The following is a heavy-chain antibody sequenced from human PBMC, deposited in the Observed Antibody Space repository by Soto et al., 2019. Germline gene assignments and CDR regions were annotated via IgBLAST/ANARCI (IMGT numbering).Heavy chain of an antibody. CDR1: GGSISSYY. CDR3: ARAPAPGTYYYGMDV. Sequence: QVQLQESGPGLVKPSETLSLTCTVSGGSISSYYWTWIRQSPGKELEWIGYIYYTGSTKYNPSLESRVTISIDTSKNQFSLNLRSVTAADTAVYYCARAPAPGTYYYGMDVWGQGTTVTVSS. J-gene: IGHJ6*02. D-gene: IGHD3-10*01. V-gene: IGHV4-59*01. CDR2: IYYTGST.